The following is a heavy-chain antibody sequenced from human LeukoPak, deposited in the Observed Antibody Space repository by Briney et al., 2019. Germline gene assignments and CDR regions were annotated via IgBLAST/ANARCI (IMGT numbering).Heavy chain of an antibody. CDR2: IYTSGST. D-gene: IGHD6-6*01. CDR1: GGSISSGSYY. Sequence: SETLSLTCTVSGGSISSGSYYWSWIRQPAGKGLEWIGRIYTSGSTNYNPSLKSRVTISVDTSKNQFSLKLSSVTAADTAVYYCARGSSSFDYWGQGTLVTVSS. V-gene: IGHV4-61*02. CDR3: ARGSSSFDY. J-gene: IGHJ4*02.